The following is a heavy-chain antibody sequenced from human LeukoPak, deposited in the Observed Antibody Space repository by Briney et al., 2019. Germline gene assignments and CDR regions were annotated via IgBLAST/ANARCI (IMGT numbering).Heavy chain of an antibody. D-gene: IGHD6-19*01. J-gene: IGHJ4*02. CDR1: GFTFSTYA. CDR3: AKDSLETLAGTEDY. V-gene: IGHV3-23*01. CDR2: ITSSGYDT. Sequence: GGSLRLSCAASGFTFSTYAMSWVRQAPGKGPELVSSITSSGYDTYYRDSVKGRFTISRDNSENTLYLQMNSLRPEDTAMYYCAKDSLETLAGTEDYWGRGTLVTVSS.